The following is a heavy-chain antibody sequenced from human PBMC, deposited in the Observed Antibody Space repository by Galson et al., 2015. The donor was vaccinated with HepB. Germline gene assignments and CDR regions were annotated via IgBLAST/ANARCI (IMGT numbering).Heavy chain of an antibody. V-gene: IGHV7-4-1*02. CDR2: INTNTGNP. J-gene: IGHJ2*01. CDR3: ARDYGGNGGGWYFDL. Sequence: SVKVSCKASGYTFTSYAMNWVRQAPGQGLEWMGWINTNTGNPTHAQGFTGRYVFSLDTSVSTAYLQISNLKAEDTAVYYCARDYGGNGGGWYFDLWGRGTLVTVSS. CDR1: GYTFTSYA. D-gene: IGHD4-23*01.